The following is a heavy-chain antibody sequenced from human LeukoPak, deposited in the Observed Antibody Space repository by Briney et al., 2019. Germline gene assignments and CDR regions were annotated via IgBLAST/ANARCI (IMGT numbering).Heavy chain of an antibody. D-gene: IGHD6-13*01. V-gene: IGHV3-74*01. Sequence: GGSLGLSCAVSGFTFSSYWMHWVRQGPGKGLVWLSRINDDGRSSSYADSVKGRSTISRDNAKNTLYLQMNTLRPEDTAVYYCARGLAAAGGVFFVYWGQGTLVAVSS. J-gene: IGHJ4*02. CDR1: GFTFSSYW. CDR2: INDDGRSS. CDR3: ARGLAAAGGVFFVY.